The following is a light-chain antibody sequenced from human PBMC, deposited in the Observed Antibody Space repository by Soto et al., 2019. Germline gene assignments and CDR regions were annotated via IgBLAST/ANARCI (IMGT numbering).Light chain of an antibody. CDR2: GNN. Sequence: QCVLTQPPSVSGAPGQRVTISCTGSSSNIGAIYDVHWYQLLPGTAPKLLIYGNNNRPSGVPDRFSGSKSGTSASLAITGLQAEDEADYYCHSYDSSLSGVVFGGGTKVTVL. J-gene: IGLJ2*01. CDR3: HSYDSSLSGVV. V-gene: IGLV1-40*01. CDR1: SSNIGAIYD.